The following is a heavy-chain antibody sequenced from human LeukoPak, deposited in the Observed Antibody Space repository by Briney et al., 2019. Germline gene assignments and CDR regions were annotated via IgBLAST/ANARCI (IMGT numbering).Heavy chain of an antibody. CDR2: IYHSGST. V-gene: IGHV4-38-2*02. CDR1: GYSLSSGYY. D-gene: IGHD6-19*01. CDR3: ASTGSGWRYYFDY. J-gene: IGHJ4*02. Sequence: SETLSLTCTVSGYSLSSGYYWGWIRQPPGKGLEWIGSIYHSGSTYYNPSLKSRVTISVDTSKNQFSLKLSSVTAADTAVYYCASTGSGWRYYFDYWGQGTLVTVSS.